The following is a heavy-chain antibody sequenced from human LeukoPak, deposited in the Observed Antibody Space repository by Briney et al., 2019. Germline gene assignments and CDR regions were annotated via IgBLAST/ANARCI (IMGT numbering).Heavy chain of an antibody. CDR1: GGPVSSGSYY. J-gene: IGHJ4*02. Sequence: SETLSLTCTVSGGPVSSGSYYWSWIRQPPGKGLEWIGHIYYSGSTNYNPSLKSRVTISVDTFKNQFSLKLSSVTAADTAVYYCASSLWTYDILTGYGYWGQGTLVTVSS. D-gene: IGHD3-9*01. V-gene: IGHV4-61*01. CDR2: IYYSGST. CDR3: ASSLWTYDILTGYGY.